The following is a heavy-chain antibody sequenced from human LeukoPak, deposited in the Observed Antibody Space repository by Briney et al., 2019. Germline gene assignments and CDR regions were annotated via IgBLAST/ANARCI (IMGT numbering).Heavy chain of an antibody. V-gene: IGHV3-33*01. CDR2: IWYDGSSE. D-gene: IGHD5-24*01. J-gene: IGHJ4*02. CDR1: GFIFSSYG. Sequence: GGSLGLSCAASGFIFSSYGMHWVRQAPGRGLEWVAVIWYDGSSEYYADSVKGRFTISRDNSKNTLYLQMNILRAEDTALYYCARGDGYNHPTFDYWGQGTLVTVSS. CDR3: ARGDGYNHPTFDY.